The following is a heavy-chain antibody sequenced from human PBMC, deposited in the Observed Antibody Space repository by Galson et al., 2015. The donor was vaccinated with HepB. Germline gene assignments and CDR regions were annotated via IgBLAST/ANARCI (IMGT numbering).Heavy chain of an antibody. CDR2: IKHAGCEK. V-gene: IGHV3-7*01. CDR3: ARDFWTGSTLDY. CDR1: GFTFSTSW. D-gene: IGHD3/OR15-3a*01. Sequence: SLRLSCAASGFTFSTSWMSWVRQAPGKWLEWVGCIKHAGCEKYHVDSVKGRFTMSRDNAKSSLFLQMNNLRAEDPAVYYCARDFWTGSTLDYWGQGTVVTVSS. J-gene: IGHJ4*02.